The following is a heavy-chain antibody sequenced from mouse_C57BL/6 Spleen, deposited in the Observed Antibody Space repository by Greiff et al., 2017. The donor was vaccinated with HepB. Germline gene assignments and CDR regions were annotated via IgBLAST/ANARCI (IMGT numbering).Heavy chain of an antibody. CDR1: GYSFTGYY. V-gene: IGHV1-42*01. CDR2: INPSTGGT. D-gene: IGHD1-1*01. Sequence: EVQLQQSGPELVKPGASVKISCKASGYSFTGYYMNWVKQSPEKSLEWIGEINPSTGGTTYNQKFKAKATLTVDKSSSTAYMQLKSLTSEDSAVYYCARGTTVVATNFDYWGQGTTLTVSS. CDR3: ARGTTVVATNFDY. J-gene: IGHJ2*01.